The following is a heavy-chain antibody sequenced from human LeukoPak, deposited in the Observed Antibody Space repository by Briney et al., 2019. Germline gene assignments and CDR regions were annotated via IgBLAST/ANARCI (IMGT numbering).Heavy chain of an antibody. CDR1: GYTFTGYY. CDR3: AILKRNYSSSQKPNYYMDV. CDR2: INPNSGGT. D-gene: IGHD6-13*01. Sequence: ASVKVSCKASGYTFTGYYMHWVRQAPGQGLEWMGWINPNSGGTNYAQKFQGRVTMTRDTSISTAYMELSRLRSDDTAVYYCAILKRNYSSSQKPNYYMDVWGKGTTVTISS. J-gene: IGHJ6*03. V-gene: IGHV1-2*02.